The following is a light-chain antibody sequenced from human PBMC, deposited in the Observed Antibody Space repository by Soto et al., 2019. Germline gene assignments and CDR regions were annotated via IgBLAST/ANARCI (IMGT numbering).Light chain of an antibody. CDR1: QSVSSTY. J-gene: IGKJ1*01. CDR3: QQNSNLQAT. V-gene: IGKV3D-20*02. Sequence: EIVLTQSPGTLSLSPGERATLSCRASQSVSSTYLAWYQQKPGQAPRLLIYGASSRVTGIPDRFSGSGSGTDFSLTISSLEPGDSAVYYCQQNSNLQATFGQGTKVDIK. CDR2: GAS.